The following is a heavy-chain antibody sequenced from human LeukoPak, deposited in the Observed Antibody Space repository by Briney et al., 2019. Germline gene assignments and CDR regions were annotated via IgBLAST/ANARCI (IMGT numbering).Heavy chain of an antibody. Sequence: PGGSLRLSCAASGFTFSTYWMHWVRHAPGKGLVWVSRINSDGSSISYADSVKGRFTISRDNAKNTLYLQMNSLTAEDTAVYHCARDAIFGDAFDIWGQGTMVTVSS. J-gene: IGHJ3*02. CDR2: INSDGSSI. V-gene: IGHV3-74*01. D-gene: IGHD3-3*02. CDR3: ARDAIFGDAFDI. CDR1: GFTFSTYW.